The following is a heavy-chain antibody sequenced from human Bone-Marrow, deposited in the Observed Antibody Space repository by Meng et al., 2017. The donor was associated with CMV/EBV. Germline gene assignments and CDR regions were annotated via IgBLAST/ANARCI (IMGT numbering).Heavy chain of an antibody. V-gene: IGHV3-48*01. CDR2: ISSSSSPI. CDR1: GFTFSSYS. J-gene: IGHJ4*02. CDR3: ARHSSSTGAD. Sequence: GGSLRLSCAASGFTFSSYSMNWVRQAPGKGLEWVSYISSSSSPIYYADSVTGRFTISRDKSKNTLCLQMYSLRAEYSTVYYCARHSSSTGADWGQGTLVTVSS. D-gene: IGHD2-2*01.